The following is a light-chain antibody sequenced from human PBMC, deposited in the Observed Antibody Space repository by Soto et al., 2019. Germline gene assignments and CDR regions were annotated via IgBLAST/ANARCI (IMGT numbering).Light chain of an antibody. Sequence: DILVTQSPGTLSLSPGERATLSCRASQSVSSSYLAWYQQKPGQAPRLLIYGASSRATGIPDRFSGSGSGTDFTFTISRLEPEDFAVYYCQQYGSSPRFGGGTKVDIK. CDR2: GAS. V-gene: IGKV3-20*01. CDR3: QQYGSSPR. CDR1: QSVSSSY. J-gene: IGKJ4*01.